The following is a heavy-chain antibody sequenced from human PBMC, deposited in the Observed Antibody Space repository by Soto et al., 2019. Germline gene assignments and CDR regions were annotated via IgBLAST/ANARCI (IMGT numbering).Heavy chain of an antibody. CDR3: ATTTVTTVGNDRQTRFDP. CDR1: GYTFTSYG. Sequence: QVQLVQSGAEVKKPGASVKVSCKASGYTFTSYGISWVRQAPGQGLEWMGWISAYNGNTNYAQKLQGRVTMTTDTSTSTAYMELRSRRSDDTAVYYCATTTVTTVGNDRQTRFDPWGQGTLVTVSS. CDR2: ISAYNGNT. J-gene: IGHJ5*02. D-gene: IGHD4-17*01. V-gene: IGHV1-18*01.